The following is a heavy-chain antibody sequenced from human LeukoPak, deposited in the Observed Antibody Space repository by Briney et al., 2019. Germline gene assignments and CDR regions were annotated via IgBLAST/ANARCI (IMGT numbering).Heavy chain of an antibody. CDR3: ARSRPKFDP. Sequence: ASVKVSCKASGYTFTGYYIHWVRLAPGQGLEWMGWIDPNSGDTDYAQNFQGRLTLTRDRSISTAYMELSRLTSDDTAIYYCARSRPKFDPWGQGTLVTVSS. CDR1: GYTFTGYY. V-gene: IGHV1-2*02. CDR2: IDPNSGDT. J-gene: IGHJ5*02.